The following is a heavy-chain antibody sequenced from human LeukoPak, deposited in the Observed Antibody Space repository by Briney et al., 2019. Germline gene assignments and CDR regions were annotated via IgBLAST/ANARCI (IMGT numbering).Heavy chain of an antibody. CDR3: ARSDSSGFKNDY. CDR2: INPNSGGT. CDR1: GYTFTGYY. D-gene: IGHD3-22*01. J-gene: IGHJ4*02. V-gene: IGHV1-2*02. Sequence: APVKVSCKASGYTFTGYYMHWVRQAPGQGLEWMGWINPNSGGTNYAQKFQGRVTMTRDTSISTAYMELSRLRSDDTAVYYCARSDSSGFKNDYWGQGTLVTVSS.